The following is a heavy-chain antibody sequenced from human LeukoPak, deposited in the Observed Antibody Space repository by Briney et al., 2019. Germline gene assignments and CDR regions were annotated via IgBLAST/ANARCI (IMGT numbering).Heavy chain of an antibody. Sequence: SETLSLTCAVYGGSFSGYYWSWIRQPPGKGLEWIWEINHSGSTNYNPSLKSRVTISVDTSKTQFSLKLSSVTAAATAVYYCARYWGSGWTFDSSGQGTLVTASS. CDR1: GGSFSGYY. V-gene: IGHV4-34*01. D-gene: IGHD6-19*01. CDR2: INHSGST. CDR3: ARYWGSGWTFDS. J-gene: IGHJ4*02.